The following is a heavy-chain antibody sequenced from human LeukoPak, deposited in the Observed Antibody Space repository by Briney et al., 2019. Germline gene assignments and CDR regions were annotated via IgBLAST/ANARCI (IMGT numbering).Heavy chain of an antibody. V-gene: IGHV4-59*01. J-gene: IGHJ4*02. D-gene: IGHD3-3*01. Sequence: SETLSLTCTVSGGSISSYYWSWIRQPPGRGLEWFGYIYYSGSTNYNPSLKSRVTISVDTSKNQFSLKLSSVTAADTAVYYCARVSYDFWSGQGGYYFDYWGQGTLVTVSS. CDR3: ARVSYDFWSGQGGYYFDY. CDR1: GGSISSYY. CDR2: IYYSGST.